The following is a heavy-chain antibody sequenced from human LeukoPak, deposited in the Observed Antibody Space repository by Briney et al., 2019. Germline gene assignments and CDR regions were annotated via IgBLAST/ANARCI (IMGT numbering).Heavy chain of an antibody. V-gene: IGHV3-11*01. CDR3: ARGPPTWIQLWLVVFDY. CDR1: GFTFSDYY. CDR2: ISSSGSTI. D-gene: IGHD5-18*01. J-gene: IGHJ4*02. Sequence: PGGSLRLSCAASGFTFSDYYMSWIRQAPGKGLEWVSYISSSGSTIYYADSVKGRFTISRDNAKNSLYLQMNSLRAEDTAVYYCARGPPTWIQLWLVVFDYWGQGTLVTVSS.